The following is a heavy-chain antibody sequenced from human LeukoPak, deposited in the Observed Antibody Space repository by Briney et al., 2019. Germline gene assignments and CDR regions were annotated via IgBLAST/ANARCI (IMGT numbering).Heavy chain of an antibody. CDR2: IYHSEST. V-gene: IGHV4-59*03. Sequence: SETLSLTCTVSGDSISRYYWSWLRQPTGKGLEWIGYIYHSESTNHNPSLKSRVNIPQDKSKDQFPLKLASVPAADPACYYCATGYSSTWYFFDYGGQGTLVTVP. CDR3: ATGYSSTWYFFDY. J-gene: IGHJ4*02. CDR1: GDSISRYY. D-gene: IGHD6-13*01.